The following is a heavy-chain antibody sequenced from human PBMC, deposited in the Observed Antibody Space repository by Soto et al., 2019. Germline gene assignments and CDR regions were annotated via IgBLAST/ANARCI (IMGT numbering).Heavy chain of an antibody. J-gene: IGHJ4*02. CDR2: IYHSVST. Sequence: SEPLSLTCAVSGGSISSGGYSWSWIRQPPGKGLEWIGYIYHSVSTYYNPSLKSRVTISVDRSKNQFSLKLSSVTAADTAVYYCASSSWPYFDYCGQGSLVTVSS. CDR3: ASSSWPYFDY. V-gene: IGHV4-30-2*01. CDR1: GGSISSGGYS. D-gene: IGHD6-13*01.